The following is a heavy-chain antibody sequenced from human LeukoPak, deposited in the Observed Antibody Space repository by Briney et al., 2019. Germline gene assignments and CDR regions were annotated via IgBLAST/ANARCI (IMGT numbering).Heavy chain of an antibody. J-gene: IGHJ4*02. V-gene: IGHV3-21*01. CDR1: GFTFSSYS. CDR3: ARDDYGGNSGPDY. D-gene: IGHD4-23*01. Sequence: TGGSLRLSCAASGFTFSSYSMTWVRQAPGKGLEWVSSISSSSSYIYYADSVKGRFTISRDNSKNTLYLQMNSLRAEDTAVYYCARDDYGGNSGPDYWGQGTLVTVSS. CDR2: ISSSSSYI.